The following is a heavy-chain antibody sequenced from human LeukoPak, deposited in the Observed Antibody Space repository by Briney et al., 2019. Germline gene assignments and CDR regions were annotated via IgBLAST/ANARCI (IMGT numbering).Heavy chain of an antibody. V-gene: IGHV1-58*02. J-gene: IGHJ4*02. D-gene: IGHD1-1*01. Sequence: SVKVSCKASGFTFTSSAMQWVRQARGQRLEWIGWIVVGSGNTDYAQKLQGRVTMTTDTSTSTAYMELRSLRSDDTAVYYCARGTGKLALFDYWGQGTLVTVSS. CDR3: ARGTGKLALFDY. CDR1: GFTFTSSA. CDR2: IVVGSGNT.